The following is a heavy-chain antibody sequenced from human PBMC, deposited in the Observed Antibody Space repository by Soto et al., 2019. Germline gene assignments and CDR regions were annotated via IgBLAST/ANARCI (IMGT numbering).Heavy chain of an antibody. Sequence: GASVKVSCKAPGYTFTGYYMHWVRQAPGQGLEWMGWINPNSGGTNYAQKFQGWVTMTRDTSISTAYMELSRLRSDDTAVYYCARGPGIAAAGLFDPWGQGTLVTVSS. CDR2: INPNSGGT. CDR1: GYTFTGYY. CDR3: ARGPGIAAAGLFDP. D-gene: IGHD6-13*01. V-gene: IGHV1-2*04. J-gene: IGHJ5*02.